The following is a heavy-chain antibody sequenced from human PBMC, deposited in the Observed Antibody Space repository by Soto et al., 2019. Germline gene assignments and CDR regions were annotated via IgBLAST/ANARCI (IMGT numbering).Heavy chain of an antibody. V-gene: IGHV5-51*01. CDR1: GYSFTSYR. CDR2: IYPGDSDT. CDR3: ARVPRIAAAGTYSYGMDV. Sequence: PGESLNISCKGSGYSFTSYRIGWVRQMPGKGLEWMGIIYPGDSDTRYSPSFQGQVTISADKSISTAYLQWSSLKASDTAMYYCARVPRIAAAGTYSYGMDVWGQGNTVTGSS. D-gene: IGHD6-13*01. J-gene: IGHJ6*02.